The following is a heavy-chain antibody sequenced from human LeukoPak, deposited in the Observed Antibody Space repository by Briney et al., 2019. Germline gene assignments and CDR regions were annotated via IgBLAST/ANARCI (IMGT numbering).Heavy chain of an antibody. CDR1: GFTFSNYA. CDR2: ICGSDVKT. J-gene: IGHJ4*02. Sequence: PGGSLRLSCAASGFTFSNYAMNWVRQAPGKGLEWVSGICGSDVKTFYADSVKGRFTISRDNSKNTLYLQMNSLRAEDTAVYYCAKSGSSGWYGPWLFDYWGQGTLVTVSS. CDR3: AKSGSSGWYGPWLFDY. D-gene: IGHD6-19*01. V-gene: IGHV3-23*01.